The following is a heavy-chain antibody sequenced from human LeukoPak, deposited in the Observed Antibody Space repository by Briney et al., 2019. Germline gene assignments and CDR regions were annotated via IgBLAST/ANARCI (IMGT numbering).Heavy chain of an antibody. V-gene: IGHV4-4*07. CDR2: VYTNERT. J-gene: IGHJ5*01. CDR1: GDSLTNFY. Sequence: PSETLSLTCTVSGDSLTNFYWSWIRQPAGKGLEWIGRVYTNERTKYNPSLKSRLTMPVDTSSNQVFLRLTSVSAADTAVYYCRRDVVVPARIDSWGQGVLVTVSS. CDR3: RRDVVVPARIDS. D-gene: IGHD2-21*01.